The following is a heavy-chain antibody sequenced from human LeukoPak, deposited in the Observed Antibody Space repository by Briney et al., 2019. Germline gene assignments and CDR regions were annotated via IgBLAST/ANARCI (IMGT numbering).Heavy chain of an antibody. D-gene: IGHD6-13*01. CDR1: GGTFSSYA. Sequence: ASVKVSCKASGGTFSSYAISWVRQAPGQGLEWVGWIIPIFGTAIYAEEFQGRDTITADESTSTAYMELSSLRSEDTAVYYCARGPWGREYSSSWYDYWGQGTLVTVSS. J-gene: IGHJ4*02. V-gene: IGHV1-69*13. CDR2: IIPIFGTA. CDR3: ARGPWGREYSSSWYDY.